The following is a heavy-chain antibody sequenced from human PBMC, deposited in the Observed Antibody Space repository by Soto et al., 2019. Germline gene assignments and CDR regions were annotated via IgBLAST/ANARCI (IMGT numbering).Heavy chain of an antibody. CDR3: ATDWERGY. Sequence: EVQLVESGGGLVKPGGSLRLSCAASGFSFSSYSMNWVRQAPGKGLEWVSSISGSSRYIYYADSVKGRFTISRDNAKNSLYLQMNSLRAEDTAVYYCATDWERGYWGQGTLVTVSS. V-gene: IGHV3-21*01. CDR2: ISGSSRYI. CDR1: GFSFSSYS. D-gene: IGHD1-1*01. J-gene: IGHJ4*02.